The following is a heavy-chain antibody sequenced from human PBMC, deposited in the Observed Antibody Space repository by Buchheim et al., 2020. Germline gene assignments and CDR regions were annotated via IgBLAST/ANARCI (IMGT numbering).Heavy chain of an antibody. CDR1: GFTFSSYG. CDR3: AKVGQLWLLFDY. J-gene: IGHJ4*02. V-gene: IGHV3-30*18. CDR2: ISYDGSNK. D-gene: IGHD5-18*01. Sequence: QVQLVESGGGVVQPGRSLRLSCAASGFTFSSYGMHWVRQAPGKGLEWVAVISYDGSNKYYADSVKGRFTISRDNSKKTPYLQMNSLRAEDTAVYYCAKVGQLWLLFDYWGQGTL.